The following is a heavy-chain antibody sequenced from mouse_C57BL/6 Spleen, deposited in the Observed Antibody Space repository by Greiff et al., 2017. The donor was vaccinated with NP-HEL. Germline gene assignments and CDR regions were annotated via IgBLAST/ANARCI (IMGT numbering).Heavy chain of an antibody. Sequence: EVKLVESGGGLVQPGGSMKLSCAASGFTFSDAWMDWVRQSPEKGLEWVAEIRNKANHKATYYTESVKGRFSISRDESTSSVYLQMNSFRAAVTGIYYCTPFYYYGSRAMDYWGQGTSVTVSS. CDR3: TPFYYYGSRAMDY. CDR2: IRNKANHKAT. CDR1: GFTFSDAW. D-gene: IGHD1-1*01. V-gene: IGHV6-6*01. J-gene: IGHJ4*01.